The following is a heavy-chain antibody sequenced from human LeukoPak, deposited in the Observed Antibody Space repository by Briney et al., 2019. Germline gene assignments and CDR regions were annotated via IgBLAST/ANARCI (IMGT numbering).Heavy chain of an antibody. Sequence: PSGTLSLTCTVSGGSISSGSYYWSWIRQPAGKGLEWIGRIYTSGSTNYNPSLKSRVTISVDTSKNQFSLKLSSVTAADTAVYYCAGDSSGYQANFDYWGQGTLVTVSS. V-gene: IGHV4-61*02. CDR3: AGDSSGYQANFDY. J-gene: IGHJ4*02. CDR1: GGSISSGSYY. CDR2: IYTSGST. D-gene: IGHD3-22*01.